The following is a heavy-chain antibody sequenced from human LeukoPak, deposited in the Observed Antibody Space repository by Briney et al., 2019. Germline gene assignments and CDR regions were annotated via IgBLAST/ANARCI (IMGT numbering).Heavy chain of an antibody. CDR1: GYTFTSYA. CDR3: ARAKNRCDFWSGYPFDI. Sequence: ASVKVSCKASGYTFTSYAMHWVRQAPGQRLEWMGWINAGNGNTKYSQEFQGRVTITRDTSASTAYMELSSLRSEDMAVYYCARAKNRCDFWSGYPFDIWGQGTMVTVSS. D-gene: IGHD3-3*01. V-gene: IGHV1-3*03. CDR2: INAGNGNT. J-gene: IGHJ3*02.